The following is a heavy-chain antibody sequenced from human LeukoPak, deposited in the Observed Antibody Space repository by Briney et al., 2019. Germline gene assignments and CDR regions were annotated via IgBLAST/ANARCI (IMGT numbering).Heavy chain of an antibody. J-gene: IGHJ4*02. CDR2: ISSSSSYI. CDR3: AVPTYYYDSSGYEFDY. V-gene: IGHV3-21*01. D-gene: IGHD3-22*01. Sequence: GGSLRLSCAASGFTFSSYSMNWVRQAPGKGLEWVSSISSSSSYIYYADSVKGRFTISRDNAKNSLYLQMNSLRAEDTAVYYCAVPTYYYDSSGYEFDYWGQGTLVTVSS. CDR1: GFTFSSYS.